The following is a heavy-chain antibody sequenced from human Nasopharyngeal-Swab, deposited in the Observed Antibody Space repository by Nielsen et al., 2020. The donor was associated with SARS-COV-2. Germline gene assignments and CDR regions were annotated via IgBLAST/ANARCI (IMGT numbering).Heavy chain of an antibody. Sequence: GESLKISCGAFGFTFSSYWMSWVRQAPGKGLEWVANIKQDGSEKYYVDSVKGRFTISRDNSNNTLCLQMNSLRAEDTAVYFCARGRPLGGYYFGYFDYWGQGTLVTVFS. CDR3: ARGRPLGGYYFGYFDY. J-gene: IGHJ4*02. D-gene: IGHD3-3*01. CDR2: IKQDGSEK. CDR1: GFTFSSYW. V-gene: IGHV3-7*01.